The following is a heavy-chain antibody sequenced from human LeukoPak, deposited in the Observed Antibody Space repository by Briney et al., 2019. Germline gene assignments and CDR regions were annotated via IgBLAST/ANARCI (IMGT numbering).Heavy chain of an antibody. D-gene: IGHD3-22*01. Sequence: GGSLRLSCAASGFTFSSYSMNWVRQAPGKGLEWVSYISSSSSTIYYADSVKGRFTISRDNSKNTLYPQMNSLRAEDTAVYYCAKDQTYDSSGYYYSPDYWGQGTLVIVSS. CDR1: GFTFSSYS. CDR2: ISSSSSTI. CDR3: AKDQTYDSSGYYYSPDY. J-gene: IGHJ4*02. V-gene: IGHV3-48*01.